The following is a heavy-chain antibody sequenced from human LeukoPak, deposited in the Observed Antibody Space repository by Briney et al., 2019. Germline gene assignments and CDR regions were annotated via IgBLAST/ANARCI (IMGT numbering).Heavy chain of an antibody. D-gene: IGHD3-9*01. CDR1: GGSFSDYW. Sequence: PSETLSLTCAVYGGSFSDYWWTWIRRSPGKGLEWIGEVNHSGRTNYNPSLKSRVSISVDTSKNQFSLKLSSVTAADTAVYYCARDGEVRYFDWTPPNYWGQGTLVTVSS. J-gene: IGHJ4*02. CDR3: ARDGEVRYFDWTPPNY. V-gene: IGHV4-34*01. CDR2: VNHSGRT.